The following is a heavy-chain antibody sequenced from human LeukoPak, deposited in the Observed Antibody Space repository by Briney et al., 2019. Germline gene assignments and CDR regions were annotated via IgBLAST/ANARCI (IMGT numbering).Heavy chain of an antibody. CDR1: GFTFSSYD. D-gene: IGHD6-19*01. CDR3: AKFSGWYREPDY. CDR2: ISGSGGST. J-gene: IGHJ4*02. Sequence: PGGSLRLSCAASGFTFSSYDMSWVRQAPGKGLEWVSAISGSGGSTYYADSVKGRFTISRDNSKNTLYLQMNSLRAEDTAVYYCAKFSGWYREPDYWGQGTLVTVSS. V-gene: IGHV3-23*01.